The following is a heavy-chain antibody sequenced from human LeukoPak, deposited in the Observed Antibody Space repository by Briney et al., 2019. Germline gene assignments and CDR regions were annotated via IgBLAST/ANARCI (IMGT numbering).Heavy chain of an antibody. CDR1: GYXFTNYY. Sequence: ASVKVSCKASGYXFTNYYIHWVRQAPGQGLEWMGMIGPSDGRTTYGQNFQGSVTMTKDTSTSTVYMELSSLRSEDTAVYYCARDRSSSGWLYFDYWGQGTLVTVSS. D-gene: IGHD6-19*01. J-gene: IGHJ4*02. CDR3: ARDRSSSGWLYFDY. CDR2: IGPSDGRT. V-gene: IGHV1-46*01.